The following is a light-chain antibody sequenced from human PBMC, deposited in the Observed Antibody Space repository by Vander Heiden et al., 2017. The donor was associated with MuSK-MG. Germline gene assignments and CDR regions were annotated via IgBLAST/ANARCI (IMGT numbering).Light chain of an antibody. J-gene: IGKJ1*01. CDR2: AAS. Sequence: DSQMIQSPSSLSASVGDRVTITCRASQSISSYLDWYQQKPGKAPKLLIYAASSLQSGVPSRFSGSGSGTDFTLTISSLQPEDFATYYCQQSNSTPQTFGQGTKVEIK. V-gene: IGKV1-39*01. CDR1: QSISSY. CDR3: QQSNSTPQT.